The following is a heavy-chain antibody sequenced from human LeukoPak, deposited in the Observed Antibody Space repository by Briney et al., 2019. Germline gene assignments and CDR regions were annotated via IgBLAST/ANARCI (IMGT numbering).Heavy chain of an antibody. CDR2: IIPIFGTA. D-gene: IGHD3-3*01. Sequence: ASVKVSCKASGGTFSSYAISWVRQAPGQGLEWMGGIIPIFGTANYAQKFQGRVTITADESTSTAYMELSSLRSEDTAVYYCARDSSPDFYYYYYGMDVWGQGTTVTVSS. CDR3: ARDSSPDFYYYYYGMDV. CDR1: GGTFSSYA. V-gene: IGHV1-69*13. J-gene: IGHJ6*02.